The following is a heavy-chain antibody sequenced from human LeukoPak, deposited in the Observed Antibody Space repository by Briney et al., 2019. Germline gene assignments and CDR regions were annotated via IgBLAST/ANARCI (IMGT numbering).Heavy chain of an antibody. V-gene: IGHV3-23*01. J-gene: IGHJ4*02. CDR3: ARDPLPIAVAGTSDY. CDR1: GFTFSSYA. CDR2: ISGSGGST. D-gene: IGHD6-19*01. Sequence: GGSLRLSCAASGFTFSSYAMSWVRQAPGKGLEWVSAISGSGGSTYYADSVKGRFTISRENAQNSLYLQMNSLRVEDTAVYYCARDPLPIAVAGTSDYWGQGTLVTVSS.